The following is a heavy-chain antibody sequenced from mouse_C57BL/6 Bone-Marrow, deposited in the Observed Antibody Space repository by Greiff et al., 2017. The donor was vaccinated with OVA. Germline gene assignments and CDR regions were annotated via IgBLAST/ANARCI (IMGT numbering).Heavy chain of an antibody. J-gene: IGHJ1*03. D-gene: IGHD2-5*01. CDR1: GYAFSSSW. CDR3: ARDYYSNYDYWYFDV. CDR2: IYPGDGDT. V-gene: IGHV1-82*01. Sequence: VQLQQSGPELVKPGASVKISCKASGYAFSSSWMNWVKQRPGKGLEWIGRIYPGDGDTNYNGKFKGKATLTADKSSSTAYMQLSSLTSEDSAVYFCARDYYSNYDYWYFDVWGTGTTVTVSS.